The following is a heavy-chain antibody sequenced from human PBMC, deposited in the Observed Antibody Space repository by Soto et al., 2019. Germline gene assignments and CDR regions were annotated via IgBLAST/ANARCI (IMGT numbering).Heavy chain of an antibody. CDR1: GYTVTKFG. Sequence: QVQLVQSGAEVKKPGASVRVSCKASGYTVTKFGIHWVRQAPGKRPEWMGWISPANGDTRYSQDFQDRVTITRDTSANTAYMDLSSLRFEDTAVFYCAKWGYYDSGELDYWGQGTLVSVAS. D-gene: IGHD3-10*01. J-gene: IGHJ4*02. CDR2: ISPANGDT. CDR3: AKWGYYDSGELDY. V-gene: IGHV1-3*01.